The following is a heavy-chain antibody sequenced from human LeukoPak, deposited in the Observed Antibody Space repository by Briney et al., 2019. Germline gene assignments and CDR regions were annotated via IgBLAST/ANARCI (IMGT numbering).Heavy chain of an antibody. CDR1: GFTFSSYA. CDR2: ISASGDST. D-gene: IGHD3-10*01. Sequence: GGSLRLSCAASGFTFSSYAMNWVRQAPGKGLEWVSAISASGDSTYYADPVKGRFTISRDNSKNTLYLQMNSLRAEDTAVYYCARSPVWGASYYTCFDYWGRGTLVTVSS. CDR3: ARSPVWGASYYTCFDY. J-gene: IGHJ4*02. V-gene: IGHV3-23*01.